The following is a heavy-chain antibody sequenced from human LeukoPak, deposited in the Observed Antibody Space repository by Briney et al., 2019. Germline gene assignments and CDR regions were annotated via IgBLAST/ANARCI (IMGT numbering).Heavy chain of an antibody. CDR3: AKGHGWEASYYYYYMDV. Sequence: GGSLRLSCAASGFTFSSYAMSWVRQAPGKGLEGVSAISGSGGSTYYADSVKGRFTISRDNSKNTLYLKMNSLRAEDTAVYYCAKGHGWEASYYYYYMDVWGKGTTVTISS. CDR2: ISGSGGST. J-gene: IGHJ6*03. CDR1: GFTFSSYA. D-gene: IGHD1-26*01. V-gene: IGHV3-23*01.